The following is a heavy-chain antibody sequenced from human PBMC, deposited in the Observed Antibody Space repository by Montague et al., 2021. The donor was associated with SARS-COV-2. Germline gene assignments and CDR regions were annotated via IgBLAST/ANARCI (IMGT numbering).Heavy chain of an antibody. Sequence: SETLSLTCTVSGGSISSYYWSWIRQPPGKGLEWIGYIYYSGSTNYNPSLKSRVTISVDTSKNQFSLKLSSVTAADTAVYYCARGLSRYSSGKTPFLHSEMDVWGQGTTVTVS. J-gene: IGHJ6*02. CDR3: ARGLSRYSSGKTPFLHSEMDV. CDR1: GGSISSYY. CDR2: IYYSGST. V-gene: IGHV4-59*01. D-gene: IGHD6-19*01.